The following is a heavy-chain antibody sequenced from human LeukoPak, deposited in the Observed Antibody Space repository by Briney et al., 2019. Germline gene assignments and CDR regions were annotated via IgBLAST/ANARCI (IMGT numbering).Heavy chain of an antibody. J-gene: IGHJ6*02. CDR2: INHSGGT. Sequence: SETLSLTCAVYGGSLSGFYWGWIRQPSGKGLEWIGEINHSGGTNFNPSLKSRVTISVDTSKSHFSLRLSSVTGADTAVYYCATTRPGPTYFYYGLGVWGQGTTVTVSS. D-gene: IGHD4-17*01. CDR1: GGSLSGFY. CDR3: ATTRPGPTYFYYGLGV. V-gene: IGHV4-34*01.